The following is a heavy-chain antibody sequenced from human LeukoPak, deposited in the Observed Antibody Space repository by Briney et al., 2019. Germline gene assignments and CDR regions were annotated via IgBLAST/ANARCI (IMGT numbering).Heavy chain of an antibody. J-gene: IGHJ6*03. Sequence: GGSLRLSCAASGFTFSSYAMSWVRQAPGKGLEWVSAISGSGGSTGYADSVKGRFTISRDNAKNSLYLQMNSLRPEDTALYYCARATVTSALFYYYFYYMDVWGKGTTVTVSS. CDR3: ARATVTSALFYYYFYYMDV. CDR2: ISGSGGST. D-gene: IGHD4-17*01. CDR1: GFTFSSYA. V-gene: IGHV3-23*01.